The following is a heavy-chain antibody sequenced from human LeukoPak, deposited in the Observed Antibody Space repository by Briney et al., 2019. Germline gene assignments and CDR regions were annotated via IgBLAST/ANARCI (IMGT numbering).Heavy chain of an antibody. V-gene: IGHV3-7*01. D-gene: IGHD1-26*01. Sequence: GGSLRLSCEVSGFSFSTYWMTWVRQAPGKGLEWVANINQHGSETYYVDSVKGRFIISRDNAKNSLFLQMDSLTGGDTAVYYCSRGGLYRYSGTSGDYWGQGTLVTVSS. J-gene: IGHJ4*02. CDR3: SRGGLYRYSGTSGDY. CDR2: INQHGSET. CDR1: GFSFSTYW.